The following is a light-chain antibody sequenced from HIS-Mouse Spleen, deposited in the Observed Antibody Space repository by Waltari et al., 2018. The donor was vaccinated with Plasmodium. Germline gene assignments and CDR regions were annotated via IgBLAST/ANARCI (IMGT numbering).Light chain of an antibody. CDR3: QQYNNWSFT. CDR2: GAS. Sequence: EIVMTQSPATLSVSPGERATLSCRASQSVSSNLAWYQQKPGQAPRLLIYGASTRATGIPARFSGIGSGTEFTLTISSLPSEDFAVYYCQQYNNWSFTFGPGTKVDIK. J-gene: IGKJ3*01. CDR1: QSVSSN. V-gene: IGKV3-15*01.